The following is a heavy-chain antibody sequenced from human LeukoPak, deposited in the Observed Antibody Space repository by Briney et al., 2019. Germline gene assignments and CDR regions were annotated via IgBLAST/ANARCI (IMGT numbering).Heavy chain of an antibody. CDR3: AKDREDIVVVPAAESYYYYGMDV. J-gene: IGHJ6*04. V-gene: IGHV3-30*18. Sequence: GGSLRLSCAASGFTFSSYGMHWVRQAPGKGLEWVAVISYDGSNKYYADSVKGRFTISRDNSKNTLYLQMNSLRAEDTAVYYCAKDREDIVVVPAAESYYYYGMDVWGKGTTVTVSS. D-gene: IGHD2-2*01. CDR2: ISYDGSNK. CDR1: GFTFSSYG.